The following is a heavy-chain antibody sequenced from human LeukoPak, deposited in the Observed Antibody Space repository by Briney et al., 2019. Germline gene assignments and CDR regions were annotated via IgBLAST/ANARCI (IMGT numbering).Heavy chain of an antibody. CDR2: IWYDGSKK. CDR1: GFTFSSYG. Sequence: GGSLRLSCAASGFTFSSYGMHWVRQAPGEGLGWVAVIWYDGSKKYYADSVKGRFTISRDSSKNTLYLQMNSLRVEDTAVYYCARAFGAITLGGVIALDYWGQGTLVTVSS. CDR3: ARAFGAITLGGVIALDY. J-gene: IGHJ4*02. V-gene: IGHV3-33*01. D-gene: IGHD3-16*02.